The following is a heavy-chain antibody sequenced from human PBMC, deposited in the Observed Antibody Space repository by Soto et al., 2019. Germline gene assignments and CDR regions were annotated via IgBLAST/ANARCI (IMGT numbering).Heavy chain of an antibody. J-gene: IGHJ5*02. CDR2: INHSGST. Sequence: SETLSLTCAVYGGSFSGYYWSWIRQPPGKGLEWIGEINHSGSTNYNPSLKSRVTISLDTSKNQFSLKLSSVTAADTAVYYCARGRLKLLWFGESQRWFDPWGQGTLVTVSS. CDR3: ARGRLKLLWFGESQRWFDP. V-gene: IGHV4-34*01. D-gene: IGHD3-10*01. CDR1: GGSFSGYY.